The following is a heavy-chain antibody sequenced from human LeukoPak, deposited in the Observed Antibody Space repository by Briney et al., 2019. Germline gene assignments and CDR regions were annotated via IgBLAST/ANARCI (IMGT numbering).Heavy chain of an antibody. CDR1: GGSISSSSYY. J-gene: IGHJ4*02. CDR3: ARQLYPVRYYYDSSGYMNFDY. D-gene: IGHD3-22*01. CDR2: IYYSGST. Sequence: SETLSLTCTVSGGSISSSSYYWGWIRQPPGKGLEWIGSIYYSGSTYYNPSLKSRVTISVDTSKNQFSLKLSSVTAADTAVYYCARQLYPVRYYYDSSGYMNFDYWGQGTLVTVSS. V-gene: IGHV4-39*01.